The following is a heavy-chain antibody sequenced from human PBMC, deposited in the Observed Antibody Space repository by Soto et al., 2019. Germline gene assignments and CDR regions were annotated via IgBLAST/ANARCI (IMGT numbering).Heavy chain of an antibody. D-gene: IGHD6-6*01. CDR1: GFTFSGYA. CDR3: ATDPNIAARPS. CDR2: ISGSGGST. Sequence: PGGSLRLSCSASGFTFSGYAMSWVRQAPGKGLEWVSAISGSGGSTYYADSVKGRFTISRDNSKNTLYLQMNSLRAEDTAVYYCATDPNIAARPSWGQGTLVTVSS. V-gene: IGHV3-23*01. J-gene: IGHJ4*02.